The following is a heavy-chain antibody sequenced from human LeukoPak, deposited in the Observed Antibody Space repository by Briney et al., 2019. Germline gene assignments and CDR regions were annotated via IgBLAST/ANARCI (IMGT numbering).Heavy chain of an antibody. D-gene: IGHD4-23*01. Sequence: SETLSLTCAVYGGSFSGYYWSWIRQPPGKGLDWIGEINHSGSTNYNPSLKSRVTISVDKSKNQFSLKLSSLTAADTAVYYCARDLHGGNSFTSDWYFDLWGRGTLVTVSS. CDR3: ARDLHGGNSFTSDWYFDL. V-gene: IGHV4-34*01. CDR2: INHSGST. J-gene: IGHJ2*01. CDR1: GGSFSGYY.